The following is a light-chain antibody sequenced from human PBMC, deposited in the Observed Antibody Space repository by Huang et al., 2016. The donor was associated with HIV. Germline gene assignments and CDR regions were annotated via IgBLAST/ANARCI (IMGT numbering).Light chain of an antibody. V-gene: IGKV2-28*01. CDR2: LTS. J-gene: IGKJ2*01. CDR3: MQALQTPRT. Sequence: EIVMTQSPLSLPVIPGESASISCRSSQSLLNSNGYNSVDWYLQKPGQSPQVLIYLTSNRASGVPDRFSGSGSGTDFTLKISRVEAEDVGVYYCMQALQTPRTFGQGTKLEIK. CDR1: QSLLNSNGYNS.